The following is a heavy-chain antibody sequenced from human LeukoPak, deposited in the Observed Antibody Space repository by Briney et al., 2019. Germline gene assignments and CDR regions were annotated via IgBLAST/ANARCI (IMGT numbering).Heavy chain of an antibody. CDR1: GGSISSYY. V-gene: IGHV4-4*07. CDR3: ARAGDILTGYYLNDY. D-gene: IGHD3-9*01. J-gene: IGHJ4*02. CDR2: IYTSGST. Sequence: PSETLSLTCTVSGGSISSYYWSWIRQPAGKGLEWIGRIYTSGSTNYNPSLKSRVTMSVDTSKYQFSLKLSSVTAADTAVYYCARAGDILTGYYLNDYWGQGTLVTVSS.